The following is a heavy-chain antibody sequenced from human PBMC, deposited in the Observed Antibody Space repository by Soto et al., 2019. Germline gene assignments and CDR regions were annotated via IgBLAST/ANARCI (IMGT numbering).Heavy chain of an antibody. V-gene: IGHV3-23*01. CDR3: AKGRYSGSGYPTSDY. J-gene: IGHJ4*02. CDR1: GFSFSSYA. Sequence: GGSLRLSCAASGFSFSSYAMNWVRQAPGKGLEWVSSISGSGVGTYQAESVRGRFTISRDNSMNTLYLQMNSLRAEDTAIYYCAKGRYSGSGYPTSDYWGQGTLVTSPQ. D-gene: IGHD5-12*01. CDR2: ISGSGVGT.